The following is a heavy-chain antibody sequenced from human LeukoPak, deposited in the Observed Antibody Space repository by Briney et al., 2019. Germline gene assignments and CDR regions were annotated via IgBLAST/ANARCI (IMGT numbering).Heavy chain of an antibody. D-gene: IGHD3-22*01. Sequence: GGSLRLSCAASGFTFTNYNMNWVRQAPGKGLEWVSSISSSSSYIYYADSVKGRFTIPRDNAKNSLYLQMNSLRAEDTAVYYCARGAHYYYDSSGYSYGDDCWGQGTLVTVSS. CDR3: ARGAHYYYDSSGYSYGDDC. CDR1: GFTFTNYN. J-gene: IGHJ4*02. V-gene: IGHV3-21*01. CDR2: ISSSSSYI.